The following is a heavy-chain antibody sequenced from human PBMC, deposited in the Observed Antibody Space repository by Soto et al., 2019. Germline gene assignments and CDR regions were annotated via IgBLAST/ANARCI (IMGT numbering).Heavy chain of an antibody. CDR2: IRSSSTTI. CDR3: ARAVVDANFDH. J-gene: IGHJ4*02. V-gene: IGHV3-11*01. Sequence: GGSLRLSCAASGFTFSDYYMSWIRQAPGKGLEWISYIRSSSTTIYYADSVKGRFTISRDNAKNSLYLQMNSLSADDTAVYYCARAVVDANFDHWGRGTLVTVSS. D-gene: IGHD2-15*01. CDR1: GFTFSDYY.